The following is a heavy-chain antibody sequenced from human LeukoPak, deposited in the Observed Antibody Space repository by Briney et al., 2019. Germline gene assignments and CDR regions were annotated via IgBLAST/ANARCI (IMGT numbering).Heavy chain of an antibody. V-gene: IGHV1-69*02. J-gene: IGHJ1*01. CDR2: IIPILGIA. D-gene: IGHD4-11*01. Sequence: SVKVSCKASGGTFSSYTISWVRQAPGQGLEWMGRIIPILGIANYAQKFQGRVTITADKSTSTAYMELSSLRSEDTAVYYCARTTTVTREYFQHLGQGTLVTVSS. CDR3: ARTTTVTREYFQH. CDR1: GGTFSSYT.